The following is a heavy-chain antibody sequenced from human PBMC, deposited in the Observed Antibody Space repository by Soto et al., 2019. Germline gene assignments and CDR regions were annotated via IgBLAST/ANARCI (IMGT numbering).Heavy chain of an antibody. V-gene: IGHV3-21*02. CDR3: ARVLGSWGRFPFDY. J-gene: IGHJ4*02. CDR1: GFSFSGYS. CDR2: ISSTGTYT. Sequence: EVQLVESGGGLVKPGGSLRLTCAASGFSFSGYSMNWGRQTPGKGLEWASCISSTGTYTYNADSVKGRFTIARDNAKNSLFLQMNSLKAEDTAVYCCARVLGSWGRFPFDYWGQGVLVTVSS. D-gene: IGHD3-16*01.